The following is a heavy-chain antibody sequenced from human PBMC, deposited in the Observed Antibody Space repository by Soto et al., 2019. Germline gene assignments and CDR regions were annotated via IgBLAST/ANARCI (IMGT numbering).Heavy chain of an antibody. CDR2: IYHSGST. CDR3: ARGLNSWNDWRLVYFDY. Sequence: PSETLSLTCAVSGYSISSGYYWGWIRQSPGKGLEWIGSIYHSGSTNYNPSLKSRVTISIDTSKNQFSLKLSSVIAADTAVYYYARGLNSWNDWRLVYFDYWGQGTLVTVS. J-gene: IGHJ4*02. V-gene: IGHV4-38-2*01. D-gene: IGHD1-20*01. CDR1: GYSISSGYY.